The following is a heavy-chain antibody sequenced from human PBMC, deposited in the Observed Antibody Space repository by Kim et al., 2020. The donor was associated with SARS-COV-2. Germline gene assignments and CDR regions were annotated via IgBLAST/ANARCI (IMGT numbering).Heavy chain of an antibody. J-gene: IGHJ6*02. D-gene: IGHD6-13*01. CDR3: AKDWQQLVTRDYYYYYGMDV. CDR1: GFTFSSYA. CDR2: ISGSGGST. V-gene: IGHV3-23*01. Sequence: GGSLRLSCAASGFTFSSYAMSWVRQAPGKGLEWVSAISGSGGSTYYADSVKGRFTISRDNSKNTLYLQMNSLRAEDTAVYYCAKDWQQLVTRDYYYYYGMDVWGQGTTVTFSS.